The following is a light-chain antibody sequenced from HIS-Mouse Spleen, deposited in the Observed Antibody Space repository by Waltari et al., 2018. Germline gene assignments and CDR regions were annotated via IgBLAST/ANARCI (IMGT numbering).Light chain of an antibody. Sequence: QSALTQPPSASGSPGQSVTTSCTGTSSDVGGYNYVSWYQQHPGKAPKLTIYEVSKRPSGVPDRFSGSKSGNTASLTVSGLQAEDEADYYCSSYAGSNNYVFGTGTKVTVL. CDR3: SSYAGSNNYV. J-gene: IGLJ1*01. CDR2: EVS. V-gene: IGLV2-8*01. CDR1: SSDVGGYNY.